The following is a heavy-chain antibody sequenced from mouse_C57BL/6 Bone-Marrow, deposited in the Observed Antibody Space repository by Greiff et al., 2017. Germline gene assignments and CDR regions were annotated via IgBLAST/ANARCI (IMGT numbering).Heavy chain of an antibody. D-gene: IGHD1-1*01. CDR3: AREYYNYYAMDY. Sequence: QVQLQQPGAELVKPGASVKLSCKASGYTFTSYWMHWVKQRPGQGLEWIGMIHPNSGSTNYNEKFKSKATLTVDKSSSTAYMQLSSLTSEDSAVYYCAREYYNYYAMDYWGRGTSVTVSS. J-gene: IGHJ4*01. V-gene: IGHV1-64*01. CDR2: IHPNSGST. CDR1: GYTFTSYW.